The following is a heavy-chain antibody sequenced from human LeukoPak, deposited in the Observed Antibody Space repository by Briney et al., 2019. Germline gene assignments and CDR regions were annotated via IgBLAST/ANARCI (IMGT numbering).Heavy chain of an antibody. J-gene: IGHJ6*02. CDR1: GGTFSSYA. Sequence: ASVKVSCKASGGTFSSYAISWVRQAPGQGLEWMGGIIPIFGTANYAQKFQGRVTITADESTSTAYMELSSLRSEDTAVYYCVRGEAPGTVFGGMAVWGQGTAVTVSS. CDR3: VRGEAPGTVFGGMAV. V-gene: IGHV1-69*13. D-gene: IGHD3-16*01. CDR2: IIPIFGTA.